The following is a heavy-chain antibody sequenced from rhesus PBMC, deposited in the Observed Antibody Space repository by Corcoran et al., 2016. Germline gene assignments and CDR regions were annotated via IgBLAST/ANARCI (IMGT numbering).Heavy chain of an antibody. CDR1: GGSISSTY. Sequence: QVQLQESGPGLVKPLETLSLTCAVSGGSISSTYWRWIRQAPGKGLEWIGCIYGSGSSTNYNPSLKSRVTLSVDTSKNQLSLKLSSVTAADTAVYYCARRGEVQLQFWGQGVLVTVSS. D-gene: IGHD5-12*01. CDR3: ARRGEVQLQF. V-gene: IGHV4S11*01. J-gene: IGHJ4*01. CDR2: IYGSGSST.